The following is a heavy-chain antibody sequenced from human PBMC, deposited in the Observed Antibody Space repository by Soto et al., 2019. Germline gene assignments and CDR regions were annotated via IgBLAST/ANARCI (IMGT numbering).Heavy chain of an antibody. CDR2: VYTSGNT. Sequence: PSETLSLTCTVSGGSIIGFFWSWIRQPDRKGRGWIGRVYTSGNTNYNPSLKSRVTVSLDMSENLLSLNLRSVTAADTAVYFCAREEQVGYFDYWGQGALVTVSS. CDR3: AREEQVGYFDY. V-gene: IGHV4-4*07. CDR1: GGSIIGFF. J-gene: IGHJ4*02. D-gene: IGHD6-6*01.